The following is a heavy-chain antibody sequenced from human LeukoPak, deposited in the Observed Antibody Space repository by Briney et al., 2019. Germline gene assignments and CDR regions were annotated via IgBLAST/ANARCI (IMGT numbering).Heavy chain of an antibody. CDR3: ARDYQVYYDILTGPRYFDY. CDR1: GFTFSSYA. V-gene: IGHV3-23*01. Sequence: GGSLRLSCTASGFTFSSYAMSWVRQAPGKGLEWVSGISGSGGTTYYADSVKGHFTISRDNSENTLYLQMSSLRAEDTAVYYCARDYQVYYDILTGPRYFDYWGQGTLVTVSS. D-gene: IGHD3-9*01. CDR2: ISGSGGTT. J-gene: IGHJ4*02.